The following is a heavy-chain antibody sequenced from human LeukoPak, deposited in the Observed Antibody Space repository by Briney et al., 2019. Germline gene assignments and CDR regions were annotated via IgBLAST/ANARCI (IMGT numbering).Heavy chain of an antibody. J-gene: IGHJ4*02. CDR3: ATYRQVLLPFES. CDR1: GFTFSTFA. CDR2: IFPSGGEI. Sequence: GGSLRLSCAASGFTFSTFAMIWVRQPPGKGLEGVSSIFPSGGEIHYADSVRGRFTISRDNSKSILSLQMNSLIAEDTAIYYCATYRQVLLPFESWGQGTLVTVSS. D-gene: IGHD5-18*01. V-gene: IGHV3-23*01.